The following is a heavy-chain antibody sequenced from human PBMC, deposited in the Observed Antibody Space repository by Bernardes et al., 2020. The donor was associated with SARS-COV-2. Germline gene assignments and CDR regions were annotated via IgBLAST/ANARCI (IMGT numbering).Heavy chain of an antibody. CDR3: ARSSGSYYIYYYYGMDV. J-gene: IGHJ6*02. V-gene: IGHV3-11*04. D-gene: IGHD1-26*01. Sequence: SSSNYYWGWIRQPPGKGLEWVSYISSSGSTIYYADSVKGRFTISRDNAKNSLYLQMNSLRAEDTAVYYCARSSGSYYIYYYYGMDVWGQGTTVTVSS. CDR1: SSSNYY. CDR2: ISSSGSTI.